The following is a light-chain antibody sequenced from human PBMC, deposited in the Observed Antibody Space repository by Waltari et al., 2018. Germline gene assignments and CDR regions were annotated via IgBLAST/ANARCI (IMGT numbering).Light chain of an antibody. J-gene: IGKJ1*01. CDR2: AAS. CDR1: QSISSY. CDR3: QQSYSTPRT. Sequence: RVTITCRASQSISSYLNWYQQKPGKAPKLLIYAASSLQSGVPSRFSGSGSGTDFTLTISSLQPEDFATYYCQQSYSTPRTFGQGTKVEIK. V-gene: IGKV1-39*01.